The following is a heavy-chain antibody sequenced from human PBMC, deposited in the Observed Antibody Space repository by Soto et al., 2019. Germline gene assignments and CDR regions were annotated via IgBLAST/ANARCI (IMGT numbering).Heavy chain of an antibody. Sequence: QLGGSLRLSCAASGFTFEAYSLHWVRQLPGKGLEWVAGISGDSGSSGYADSVRGRFTVSRDNAKNSLFLQMSSLSPEDTALYYCTKRRSARPGFDAFDLWGQGTMVTVSS. CDR1: GFTFEAYS. J-gene: IGHJ3*01. V-gene: IGHV3-9*01. CDR2: ISGDSGSS. CDR3: TKRRSARPGFDAFDL.